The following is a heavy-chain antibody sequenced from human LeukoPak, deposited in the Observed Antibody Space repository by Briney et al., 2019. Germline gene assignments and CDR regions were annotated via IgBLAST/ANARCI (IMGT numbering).Heavy chain of an antibody. J-gene: IGHJ4*02. Sequence: GRSLRLSCVASGFTFDDFAMHWVRQVPGKGLEWVSGIAWNGGRAAFADSVKGRFNISRDNDKNSLYLQMNSLRAEDTAVYYCARDLWGLDYWGQGTLVTVSS. CDR2: IAWNGGRA. CDR1: GFTFDDFA. V-gene: IGHV3-9*01. D-gene: IGHD3-10*01. CDR3: ARDLWGLDY.